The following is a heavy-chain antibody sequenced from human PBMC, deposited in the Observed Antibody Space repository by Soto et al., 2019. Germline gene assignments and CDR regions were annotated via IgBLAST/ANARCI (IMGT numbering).Heavy chain of an antibody. CDR3: VKGEYYYDSSGYYPFDY. D-gene: IGHD3-22*01. J-gene: IGHJ4*02. Sequence: EVQLVESGGGLVQPGGSLRLSCSASGFTFSIYAMHWVRQAPGKGLEYVSSISTNGGSTDYADSVKGRFTISRDNSKNTVYLQMSSLRVEETAVYYCVKGEYYYDSSGYYPFDYWGQGTLVTVSS. CDR1: GFTFSIYA. CDR2: ISTNGGST. V-gene: IGHV3-64D*06.